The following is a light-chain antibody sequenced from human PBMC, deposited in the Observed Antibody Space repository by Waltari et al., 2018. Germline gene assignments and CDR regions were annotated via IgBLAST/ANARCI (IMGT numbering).Light chain of an antibody. CDR2: WAS. V-gene: IGKV4-1*01. J-gene: IGKJ1*01. Sequence: DIVMTQSPHSLAASLGGRATICCVSCQSVFYSSSNKNSLAWYQQKPGQPPKLLIHWASTRESGVPDRFSGSGSGTHFALTISSLQAEDVAVYYCQQFYSSPPTFGQGTKVEI. CDR3: QQFYSSPPT. CDR1: QSVFYSSSNKNS.